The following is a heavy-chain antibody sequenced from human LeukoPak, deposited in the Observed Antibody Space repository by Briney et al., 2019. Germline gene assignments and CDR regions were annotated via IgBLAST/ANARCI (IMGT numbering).Heavy chain of an antibody. CDR3: ANGGDSRTGYFDY. V-gene: IGHV3-23*01. J-gene: IGHJ4*02. Sequence: GGSLRLSCAASGFTFSSYAMSWVRQAPGKGLEWVSAISGSGGSTYYADSVKGRFTISRDNSKNTLYLQMNGLRAEDTAVYYCANGGDSRTGYFDYWGQGTLVTVSS. CDR1: GFTFSSYA. CDR2: ISGSGGST. D-gene: IGHD4-17*01.